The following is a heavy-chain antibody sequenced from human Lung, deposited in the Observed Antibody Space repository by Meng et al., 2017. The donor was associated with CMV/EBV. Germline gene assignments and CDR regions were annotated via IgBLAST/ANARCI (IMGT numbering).Heavy chain of an antibody. J-gene: IGHJ4*01. CDR2: VNPSSDDT. CDR3: AKSSDNGWSS. D-gene: IGHD6-19*01. Sequence: QVQLVQSGAEVKKPGASVKVSCQASGYSFSGFYLNWARQAPGHGLEWLGRVNPSSDDTHLAQKFEGRITVTRGATINTAFMELTRLRPDDTAVYYCAKSSDNGWSSWGPGTLVTVSS. CDR1: GYSFSGFY. V-gene: IGHV1-2*06.